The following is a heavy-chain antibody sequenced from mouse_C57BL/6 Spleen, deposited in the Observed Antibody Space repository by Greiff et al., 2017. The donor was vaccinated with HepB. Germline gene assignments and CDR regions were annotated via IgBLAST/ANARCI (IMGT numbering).Heavy chain of an antibody. CDR1: GFNIKDDY. V-gene: IGHV14-4*01. D-gene: IGHD2-2*01. CDR3: TTYGSWLAY. Sequence: VQLQQSGAELVRPGASVKLSCTASGFNIKDDYMHWVKQRPEQGLEWIGWIDPENGDTEYASKFQGKATITADTSSNTAYLQLSSLTSEDTAVYYCTTYGSWLAYWGQGTLVTVSA. J-gene: IGHJ3*01. CDR2: IDPENGDT.